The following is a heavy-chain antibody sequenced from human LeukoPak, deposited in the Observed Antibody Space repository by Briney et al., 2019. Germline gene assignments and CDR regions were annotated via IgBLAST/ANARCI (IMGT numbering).Heavy chain of an antibody. J-gene: IGHJ4*02. V-gene: IGHV3-7*03. Sequence: GGSLRLSCVASGFTFSSYAMGWVRQAPGKGLEWVANIKQDGSEKYYVDSVKGRFTISRDNAKNSLYLQMDSLRAEDTAMYYCARRRGMGSLDYWGQGTLVTASS. CDR2: IKQDGSEK. CDR1: GFTFSSYA. CDR3: ARRRGMGSLDY. D-gene: IGHD2-8*01.